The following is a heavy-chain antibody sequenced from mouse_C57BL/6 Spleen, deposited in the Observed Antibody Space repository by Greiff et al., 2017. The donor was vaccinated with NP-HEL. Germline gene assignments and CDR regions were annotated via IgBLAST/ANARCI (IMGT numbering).Heavy chain of an antibody. CDR1: GFTFSDYG. J-gene: IGHJ3*01. CDR2: ISSGSSTL. Sequence: EVKLVESGGGLVKPGGSLKLSCAASGFTFSDYGMHWVRQAPEKGLEWVAYISSGSSTLYYADTVKGRFTISRDNAKNTLFLQMTSLRSEDTAMYYCASGGTGTVAYWGQGTLVTVSA. CDR3: ASGGTGTVAY. D-gene: IGHD4-1*01. V-gene: IGHV5-17*01.